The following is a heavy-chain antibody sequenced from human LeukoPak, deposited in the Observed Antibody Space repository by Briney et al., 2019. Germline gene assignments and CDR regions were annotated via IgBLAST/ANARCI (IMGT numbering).Heavy chain of an antibody. J-gene: IGHJ4*02. CDR3: ARVGCSGGSCYSHPKRYFDY. CDR1: GGSISSGGYY. CDR2: IYYSGST. V-gene: IGHV4-31*03. D-gene: IGHD2-15*01. Sequence: SETLSLTCTVSGGSISSGGYYWSWIRQHPGRGLEWIGYIYYSGSTYYNPSLKSRVTISVDTSKNQFSLKLSSVTAADTAGYYCARVGCSGGSCYSHPKRYFDYWGQGTLVTVSS.